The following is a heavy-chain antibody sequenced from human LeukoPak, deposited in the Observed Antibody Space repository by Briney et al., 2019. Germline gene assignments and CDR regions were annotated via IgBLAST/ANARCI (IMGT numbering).Heavy chain of an antibody. CDR1: GVSITNHY. D-gene: IGHD5-18*01. Sequence: SETLSLTCTVSGVSITNHYWSWIRQPPGKGLEWIGYMYDSEKTKDNLSFKSRSTLSADTSKNQFSLRLSSVTAEDTAVYYCATIKRGSIYGYFDFWGQGILVTVSS. CDR3: ATIKRGSIYGYFDF. CDR2: MYDSEKT. J-gene: IGHJ4*02. V-gene: IGHV4-59*11.